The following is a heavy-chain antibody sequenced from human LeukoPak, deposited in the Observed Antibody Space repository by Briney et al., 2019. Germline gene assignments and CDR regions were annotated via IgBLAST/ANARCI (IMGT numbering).Heavy chain of an antibody. V-gene: IGHV4-34*01. Sequence: PSETLSLTCAVYGGSFSGYYWSWIRQPPGKGLEWIGEINHSGSTNYNPSLKSRVTISVDTSKNQFFLKLSSVTAADTAVYYCASRRVGPVVRENDYWGQGTLVTVSS. J-gene: IGHJ4*02. CDR2: INHSGST. CDR3: ASRRVGPVVRENDY. CDR1: GGSFSGYY. D-gene: IGHD3-10*01.